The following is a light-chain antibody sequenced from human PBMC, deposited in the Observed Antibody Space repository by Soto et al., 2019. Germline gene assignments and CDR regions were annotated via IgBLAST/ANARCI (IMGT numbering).Light chain of an antibody. CDR2: SNN. CDR3: AAWDDSLNVCV. Sequence: QSVLTQPPSASGTPGQRVTISCSGSSSNIGSNTVNWYQQLPGTAPKLLIYSNNQRPSGVPDRFSGSKSGTSASLAISGLQSEDEADYYCAAWDDSLNVCVFGGGTNLTVL. J-gene: IGLJ3*02. V-gene: IGLV1-44*01. CDR1: SSNIGSNT.